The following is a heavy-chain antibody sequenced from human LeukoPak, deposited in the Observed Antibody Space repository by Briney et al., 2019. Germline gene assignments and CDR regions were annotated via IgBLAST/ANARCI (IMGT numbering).Heavy chain of an antibody. J-gene: IGHJ3*02. Sequence: ASVKVSCKASGGTFSSYAISWVRQAPGQGLEWMGGIIPLFGTSTYAPKFQGRVTITADESTSTAYMELRSLRSDDTAVYYCARQYDFWSGHRAFDIWGQGTMVTVSS. CDR1: GGTFSSYA. CDR2: IIPLFGTS. D-gene: IGHD3-3*01. V-gene: IGHV1-69*13. CDR3: ARQYDFWSGHRAFDI.